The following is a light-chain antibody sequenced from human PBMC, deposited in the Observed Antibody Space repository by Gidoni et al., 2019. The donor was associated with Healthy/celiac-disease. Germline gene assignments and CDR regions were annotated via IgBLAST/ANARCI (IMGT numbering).Light chain of an antibody. V-gene: IGKV1-5*03. J-gene: IGKJ1*01. CDR3: QQYNSYSTWT. CDR1: QSISSW. CDR2: KAS. Sequence: DIQMTQSPSTRAASVGDRVTITCRASQSISSWLAWYQQQPGKAPKLLIYKASSLESGVPSRFSGSGSGTEFTLTISSLQPDDFATYYCQQYNSYSTWTFGQGTKVEIK.